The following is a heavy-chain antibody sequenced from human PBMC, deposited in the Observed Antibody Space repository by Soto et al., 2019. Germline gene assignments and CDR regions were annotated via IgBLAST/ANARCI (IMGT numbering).Heavy chain of an antibody. J-gene: IGHJ5*02. D-gene: IGHD3-3*01. CDR3: ARSTAYYDFWSGSRGSWFDP. CDR2: IYYSGST. Sequence: SETLSVTCTFSVGSISIYYWGWIRQPPGKGLDWIGYIYYSGSTNYNPSLKSRVTISVDTSKNQFSLKLSSVTAADTAVYYCARSTAYYDFWSGSRGSWFDPWGQGTMVTVSS. V-gene: IGHV4-59*01. CDR1: VGSISIYY.